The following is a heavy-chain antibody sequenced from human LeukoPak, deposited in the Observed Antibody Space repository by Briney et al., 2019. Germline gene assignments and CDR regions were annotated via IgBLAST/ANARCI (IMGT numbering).Heavy chain of an antibody. CDR1: GFTFDGYA. Sequence: GGSLRLSCAASGFTFDGYAMHWVRQAPGKGLEWVSGISWNSGSIGYADSVKGRFTISRDNAKNSLYLQMNSLRAEDTALYYCAKAYCGGDCPTAFDYWGQGTLVTVSS. D-gene: IGHD2-21*02. J-gene: IGHJ4*02. V-gene: IGHV3-9*01. CDR2: ISWNSGSI. CDR3: AKAYCGGDCPTAFDY.